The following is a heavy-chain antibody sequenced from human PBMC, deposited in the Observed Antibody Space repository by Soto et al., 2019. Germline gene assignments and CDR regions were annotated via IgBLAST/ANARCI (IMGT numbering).Heavy chain of an antibody. V-gene: IGHV4-34*01. D-gene: IGHD2-8*01. CDR3: ARGYCTNGVCYTSTAFDI. Sequence: SETLSLTCAVYGGSFSGYYWSWIRQPPGKGLEWIGEINHSGSTNYNPSLKSRVTISVDTSKNQFSLKLSSVTAADTAVYYCARGYCTNGVCYTSTAFDIWGQGTMVTVSS. J-gene: IGHJ3*02. CDR1: GGSFSGYY. CDR2: INHSGST.